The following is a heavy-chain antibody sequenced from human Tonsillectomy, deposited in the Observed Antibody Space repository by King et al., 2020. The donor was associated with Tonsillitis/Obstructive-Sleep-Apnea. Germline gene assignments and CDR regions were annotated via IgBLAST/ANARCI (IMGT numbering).Heavy chain of an antibody. V-gene: IGHV3-48*02. CDR3: ARDKDSGGGFDF. CDR1: GFTFSSYS. CDR2: ITSSSTI. D-gene: IGHD2-15*01. J-gene: IGHJ4*02. Sequence: VQLVESGGDLVQPGGSLRLSCAASGFTFSSYSMNWVRQAPGKGLEWVSYITSSSTIYYADSVKGRFTISRDNAKNSLYLQMNSLRDEDTAVYYCARDKDSGGGFDFWGQGTLVTVSS.